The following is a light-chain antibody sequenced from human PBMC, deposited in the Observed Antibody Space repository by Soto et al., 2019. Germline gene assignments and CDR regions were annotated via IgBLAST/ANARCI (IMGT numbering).Light chain of an antibody. J-gene: IGKJ4*01. CDR2: GAS. CDR1: QSVSSN. Sequence: EIVMTQSPATLSVSPGERATLSCRASQSVSSNLAWYQQKPGQAPRLLIYGASTRATGIPARFSGSGSGTEFTLTISSLPSEDFAVYYCQQYNTWTPPLTLGGGTKVEIK. CDR3: QQYNTWTPPLT. V-gene: IGKV3-15*01.